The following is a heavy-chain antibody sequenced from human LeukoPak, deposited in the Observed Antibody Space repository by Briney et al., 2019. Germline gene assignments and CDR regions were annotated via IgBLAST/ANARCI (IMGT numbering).Heavy chain of an antibody. CDR3: GRLTASGSTASGLNYFDS. Sequence: PGGSLRLSCAASGFTFTAYWMSWVRQAPGKGLEWVANRKRDGSEQFYVDSVKGRFTISRDNAKNSLYLQLNSLRAEDTAVYYCGRLTASGSTASGLNYFDSWGQGTLVTVSS. V-gene: IGHV3-7*01. J-gene: IGHJ4*02. CDR1: GFTFTAYW. D-gene: IGHD1-7*01. CDR2: RKRDGSEQ.